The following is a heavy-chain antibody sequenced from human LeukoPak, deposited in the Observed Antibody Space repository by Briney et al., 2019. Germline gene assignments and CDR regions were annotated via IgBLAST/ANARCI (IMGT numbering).Heavy chain of an antibody. D-gene: IGHD6-19*01. CDR1: GFTFSSYS. J-gene: IGHJ3*02. CDR3: AKEYSSGWYSWGAFDI. CDR2: INSDGSST. Sequence: GGSLRLSCAASGFTFSSYSMTWVRQAPGKGLVWVSRINSDGSSTSYADSVKGRFTISRDNSKNTLYLRMNSLRAEDTAVYYCAKEYSSGWYSWGAFDIWGQGTMVTVSS. V-gene: IGHV3-74*01.